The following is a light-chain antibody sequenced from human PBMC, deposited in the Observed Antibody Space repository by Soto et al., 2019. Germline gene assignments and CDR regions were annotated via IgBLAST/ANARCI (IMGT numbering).Light chain of an antibody. CDR3: QQYSTYPLT. J-gene: IGKJ4*01. CDR2: GAS. V-gene: IGKV1D-16*01. Sequence: DIQMTQSPSSLSASVGDRVTITCRASQGISTWLAWYQQKPEQAPKSLIHGASSLHDGVPSRFSSNGSGTDFPLTISSLQPEDFATYYCQQYSTYPLTFGGGTKVDIK. CDR1: QGISTW.